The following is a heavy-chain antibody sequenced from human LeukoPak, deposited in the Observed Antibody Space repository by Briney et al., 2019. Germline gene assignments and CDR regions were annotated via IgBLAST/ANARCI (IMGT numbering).Heavy chain of an antibody. J-gene: IGHJ4*02. CDR1: GFTFSDYY. CDR2: ISSSGSTI. D-gene: IGHD3-10*01. CDR3: ARDAYYYGSGSYYGY. V-gene: IGHV3-11*04. Sequence: GGSLRLSCAASGFTFSDYYMSWIRQAPGKGLEWVSYISSSGSTIYYADSVKGRFTISRDNAKDSLYLQMNSLRAEDTAVYYCARDAYYYGSGSYYGYWGQGTLVTVSS.